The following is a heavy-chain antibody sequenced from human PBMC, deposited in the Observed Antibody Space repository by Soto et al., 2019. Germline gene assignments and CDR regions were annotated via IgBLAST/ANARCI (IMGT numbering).Heavy chain of an antibody. Sequence: QVQLVQSGAEVKKPGASVKVSCKTSGYHFIRYAMLWVRQAPGQRLEWMGWINAGDGNTVYSQKFQDRITISRDTSATTTCMELNSLRSEDTAVYYCARRYGTAVAGVLDYWGQGTLVTVSS. J-gene: IGHJ4*02. CDR2: INAGDGNT. CDR3: ARRYGTAVAGVLDY. V-gene: IGHV1-3*01. D-gene: IGHD6-19*01. CDR1: GYHFIRYA.